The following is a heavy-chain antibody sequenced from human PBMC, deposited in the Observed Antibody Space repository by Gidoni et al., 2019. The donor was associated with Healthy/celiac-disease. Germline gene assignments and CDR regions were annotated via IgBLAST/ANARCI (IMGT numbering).Heavy chain of an antibody. V-gene: IGHV4-34*01. Sequence: QVQLQQWGAGLLKPSETLSLTCAVYGGSFSGYYWSWIRQPPGKGLEWIGEINHSGSTNYNPSLKSRVTISVDTSKNQFSLKLSSVTAADTAVYYCARLLGAAARPWGQGTLVTVSS. CDR1: GGSFSGYY. CDR3: ARLLGAAARP. CDR2: INHSGST. J-gene: IGHJ5*02. D-gene: IGHD6-13*01.